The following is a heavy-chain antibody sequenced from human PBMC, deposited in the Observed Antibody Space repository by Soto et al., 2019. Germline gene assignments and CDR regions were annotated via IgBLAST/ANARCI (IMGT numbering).Heavy chain of an antibody. J-gene: IGHJ4*02. CDR3: ARYSALGTYYIASACDY. V-gene: IGHV3-21*01. D-gene: IGHD3-10*01. CDR2: ISSTGSYI. CDR1: GFSFITYT. Sequence: EVQLVESGGGLAKPGGSLRLSCAASGFSFITYTMHWVRQAPGNGLEWVSTISSTGSYIYYAASVKGRSIISRDNAKSSLYLQMNSLGALDPAVHYSARYSALGTYYIASACDYWGQGTTVTFS.